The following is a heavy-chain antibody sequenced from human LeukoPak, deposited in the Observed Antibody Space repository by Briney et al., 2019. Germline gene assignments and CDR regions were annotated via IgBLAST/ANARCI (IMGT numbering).Heavy chain of an antibody. CDR3: AKDRSTTVIPLGPFDY. Sequence: PGRSLRLSCAASGFTFDDYAMHWVRQAPGKGLEWVSGISWNSGSIGYADSVKGRFTISRDNAKSSLYLQMNSLRAEDTALYYCAKDRSTTVIPLGPFDYWGQGTLVTVSS. D-gene: IGHD4-17*01. J-gene: IGHJ4*02. CDR2: ISWNSGSI. CDR1: GFTFDDYA. V-gene: IGHV3-9*01.